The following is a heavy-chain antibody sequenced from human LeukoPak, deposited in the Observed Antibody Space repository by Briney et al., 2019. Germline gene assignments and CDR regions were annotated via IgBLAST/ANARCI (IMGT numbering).Heavy chain of an antibody. V-gene: IGHV3-7*01. Sequence: GGSLRLTCAASGLSVSGYWLTWVRQAPGKGLEWVANIKQDGSEKNYVDSVKGRFTISRDNADNSLYLEMTNLRVEDTAVYFCASRYCTGVNCFAASYMCMDVWGKGTTVTVSS. J-gene: IGHJ6*03. CDR3: ASRYCTGVNCFAASYMCMDV. CDR1: GLSVSGYW. D-gene: IGHD2-8*02. CDR2: IKQDGSEK.